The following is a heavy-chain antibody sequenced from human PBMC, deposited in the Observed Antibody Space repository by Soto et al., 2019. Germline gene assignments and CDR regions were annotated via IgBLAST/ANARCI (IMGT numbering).Heavy chain of an antibody. CDR2: IDPSDSYT. Sequence: GECLKISCKGSGYSFTSYWISWVRQMPGKGLEWMGRIDPSDSYTNYSPSFQGHVTISADKSISTAYLQWSSLKASDTAMYYCARRDSSGWYTGYWGQGTLVTVSS. CDR3: ARRDSSGWYTGY. J-gene: IGHJ4*02. D-gene: IGHD6-19*01. CDR1: GYSFTSYW. V-gene: IGHV5-10-1*01.